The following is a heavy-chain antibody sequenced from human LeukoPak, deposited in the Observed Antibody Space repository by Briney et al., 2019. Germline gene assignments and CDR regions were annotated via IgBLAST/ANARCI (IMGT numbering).Heavy chain of an antibody. J-gene: IGHJ4*02. Sequence: GGSLRLSCTASGFTFGDYAMSWVRQAPGKGLEWVGFIRSKAYGGTTEYAASVKGRFTISRDDSKSIAYLQMNSLKTEDTAVYYCAKFSGEMGNFVVVPAAMQSSPQAYSNLWFDCWGQGTLVTVSS. D-gene: IGHD2-2*01. V-gene: IGHV3-49*04. CDR3: AKFSGEMGNFVVVPAAMQSSPQAYSNLWFDC. CDR1: GFTFGDYA. CDR2: IRSKAYGGTT.